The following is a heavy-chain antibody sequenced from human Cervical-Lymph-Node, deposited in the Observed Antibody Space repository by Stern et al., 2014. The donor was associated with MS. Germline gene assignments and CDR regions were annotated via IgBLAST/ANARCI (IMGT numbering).Heavy chain of an antibody. Sequence: QVQLVESGGGVVQPGRSLRLSCATSGFTFGRYSMHWVRQAPGKGLEWVAIISYDGSSQHYADSVKGRFTISRSNFNNTLYLQMNSLRVEDTAMYYCARPSAARYFDYWGQGSQVTVSS. J-gene: IGHJ4*02. V-gene: IGHV3-30-3*01. D-gene: IGHD6-25*01. CDR1: GFTFGRYS. CDR2: ISYDGSSQ. CDR3: ARPSAARYFDY.